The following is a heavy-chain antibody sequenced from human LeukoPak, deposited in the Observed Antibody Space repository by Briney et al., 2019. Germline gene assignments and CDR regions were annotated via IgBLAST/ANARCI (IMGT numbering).Heavy chain of an antibody. CDR3: ARDDALGDNALDI. D-gene: IGHD3-16*01. V-gene: IGHV3-7*01. CDR1: GFSFSAYW. Sequence: GGSLRLSCAASGFSFSAYWMTWVRQAPGTGLEWVANINPAGTETYYVDPVKGRFTISRDNAKNLLYLQMNSLRAEDTAVYYCARDDALGDNALDIWGQGTMVTVSS. J-gene: IGHJ3*02. CDR2: INPAGTET.